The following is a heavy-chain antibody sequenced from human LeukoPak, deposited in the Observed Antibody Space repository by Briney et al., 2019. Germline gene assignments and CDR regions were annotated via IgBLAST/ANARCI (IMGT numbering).Heavy chain of an antibody. J-gene: IGHJ6*02. Sequence: PSETLSLTCNVSGGSISSYYWSWIRQPPGKGMEWIGCLYSSGSTNYNPSLKSRVTISVDTSKNQFSLNLTSVTAADTAVYYCARHLSTHYYYYGMDVWGQGTTVTVSS. CDR3: ARHLSTHYYYYGMDV. CDR2: LYSSGST. V-gene: IGHV4-59*08. CDR1: GGSISSYY.